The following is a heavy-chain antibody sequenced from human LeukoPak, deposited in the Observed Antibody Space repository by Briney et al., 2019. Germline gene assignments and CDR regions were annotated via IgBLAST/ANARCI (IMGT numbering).Heavy chain of an antibody. V-gene: IGHV3-21*01. CDR3: ARRWLQSWGMDV. D-gene: IGHD5-24*01. CDR2: ISGGSSFT. J-gene: IGHJ6*03. Sequence: GGSLRLSCAASGFTFSSYSMNWVRQAPGKGLEWVSYISGGSSFTYYVDSVKGRFTISRDNAKNSLYLQMNSLRAEDTAVYYCARRWLQSWGMDVWGKGTTVIVSS. CDR1: GFTFSSYS.